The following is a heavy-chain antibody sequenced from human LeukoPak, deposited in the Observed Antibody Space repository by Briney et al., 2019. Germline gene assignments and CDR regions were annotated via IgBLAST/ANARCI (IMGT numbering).Heavy chain of an antibody. Sequence: SETLSLTCTVSGGSTRNYCWSWVRRPPGKGLQWIGYIHYRGNTDYSPSLKSRVTISSDTSRISLEVTSVTAADTAVYYCARHLSNYGSGTYTAFDIWGQGAMVTVSS. D-gene: IGHD3-10*01. CDR2: IHYRGNT. J-gene: IGHJ3*02. V-gene: IGHV4-59*08. CDR1: GGSTRNYC. CDR3: ARHLSNYGSGTYTAFDI.